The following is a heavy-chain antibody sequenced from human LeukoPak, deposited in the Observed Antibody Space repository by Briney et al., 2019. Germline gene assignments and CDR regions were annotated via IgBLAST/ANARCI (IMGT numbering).Heavy chain of an antibody. CDR1: GGSISSYY. CDR3: ARYLREPYYDFRSGPSPSAAFDI. Sequence: SETLSLTCTVSGGSISSYYWSWIRQPPGKGLEWIGYIYYSGSTNYNPSLKSRVTISVDTSKNQFSLKLSSVTAADTAVYYCARYLREPYYDFRSGPSPSAAFDIWGQGTMVTVSS. D-gene: IGHD3-3*01. V-gene: IGHV4-59*01. J-gene: IGHJ3*02. CDR2: IYYSGST.